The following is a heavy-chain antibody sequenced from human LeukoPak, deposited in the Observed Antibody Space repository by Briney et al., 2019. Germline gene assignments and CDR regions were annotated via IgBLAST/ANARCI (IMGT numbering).Heavy chain of an antibody. V-gene: IGHV3-49*03. CDR1: GFTFGDYT. J-gene: IGHJ4*02. D-gene: IGHD6-6*01. Sequence: GGSLRLSCTASGFTFGDYTISWFRQAPGKGLEWVGSTRSKPYGGTTEYAASVKGRFTISRDDSKNIAFLQMDSLKSEDTGVYYCTRIDRILARSEFWGQGSLVTVSS. CDR3: TRIDRILARSEF. CDR2: TRSKPYGGTT.